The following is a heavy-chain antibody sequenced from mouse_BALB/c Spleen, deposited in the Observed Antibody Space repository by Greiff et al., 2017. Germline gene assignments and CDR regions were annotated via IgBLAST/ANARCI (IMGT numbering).Heavy chain of an antibody. D-gene: IGHD2-3*01. CDR3: ARKDGYSY. V-gene: IGHV5-6*01. CDR2: ISSGGSYT. J-gene: IGHJ2*01. CDR1: GFTFSSYG. Sequence: EVQVVESGGDLVKPGGSLKLSCAASGFTFSSYGMSWVRQTPDKRLEWVATISSGGSYTYYPDSVKGRFTISRDNAKNTLYLQMSSLKSEDTAMYYCARKDGYSYWGQGTTLTVSS.